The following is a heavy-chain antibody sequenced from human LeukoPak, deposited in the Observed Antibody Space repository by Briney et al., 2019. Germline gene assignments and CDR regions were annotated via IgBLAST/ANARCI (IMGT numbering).Heavy chain of an antibody. J-gene: IGHJ6*02. D-gene: IGHD3-22*01. V-gene: IGHV4-34*01. CDR3: ARVGSGLRYYYYGMDV. CDR1: GGSFSGYY. CDR2: INHSGST. Sequence: SETLSLACAVYGGSFSGYYWSWIRQPPGKGLEWIGEINHSGSTNYNPSLKSRVTISVDTSKNQFSLKLSSVTAADTAVYYCARVGSGLRYYYYGMDVWGLGTTVTVSS.